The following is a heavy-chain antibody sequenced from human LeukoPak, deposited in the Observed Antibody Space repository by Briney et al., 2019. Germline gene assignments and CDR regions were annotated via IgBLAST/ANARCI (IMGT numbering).Heavy chain of an antibody. D-gene: IGHD2-15*01. CDR2: IYHSGST. CDR1: GFTFRNYA. V-gene: IGHV4-4*02. J-gene: IGHJ5*02. CDR3: ARVPAGEDAANESWFDP. Sequence: PGGSLRLSCAASGFTFRNYAMYWVRQPPGKGLEWIGEIYHSGSTNYNPSLKSRVTISVDKSKNQFSLKLSSVTAADTAVYYCARVPAGEDAANESWFDPWGQGTLVTVSS.